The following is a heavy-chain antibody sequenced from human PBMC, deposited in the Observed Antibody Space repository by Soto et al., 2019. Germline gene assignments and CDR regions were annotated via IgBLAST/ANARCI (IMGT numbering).Heavy chain of an antibody. V-gene: IGHV1-18*01. CDR1: GYTFTSYS. CDR3: ARRNDYNDY. J-gene: IGHJ4*02. CDR2: ISVYNGNT. Sequence: GASVKVSCKASGYTFTSYSISWVRQAPGQGLEWMGWISVYNGNTNYAQNLQGRVTMTTDTFTNTAYMEMRSLRSDDTAVYFCARRNDYNDYWGQGTLVTVSS.